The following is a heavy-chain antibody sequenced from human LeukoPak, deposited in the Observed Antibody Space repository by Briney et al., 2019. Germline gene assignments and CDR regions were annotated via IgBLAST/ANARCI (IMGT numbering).Heavy chain of an antibody. V-gene: IGHV4-34*01. D-gene: IGHD6-19*01. J-gene: IGHJ4*02. CDR2: INHSGST. CDR1: GGFFSGYY. Sequence: SETLSLTCAVYGGFFSGYYWSWIRQPPGKGLEWIGEINHSGSTNYNPSLKSRVTISVDTSKNQFSLKPSSVTAADTAVYYCARVVGQWLVRFDYRGQGTLVTVSS. CDR3: ARVVGQWLVRFDY.